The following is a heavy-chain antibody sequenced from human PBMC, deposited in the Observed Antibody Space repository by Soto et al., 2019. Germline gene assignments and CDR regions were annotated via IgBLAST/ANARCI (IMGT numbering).Heavy chain of an antibody. J-gene: IGHJ4*02. V-gene: IGHV2-5*02. CDR3: AHSPRITMYDY. CDR1: GFSLSTNGVG. Sequence: QITLKESGPPLVKPTQTLTLTCTFSGFSLSTNGVGVGWIRQPPGKALEWHALIYWDDDKRYSPSLKSRLTITKDTSKNRVVLTMTNMDPVDTATYYCAHSPRITMYDYWGQGTLVTVSS. CDR2: IYWDDDK. D-gene: IGHD3-10*02.